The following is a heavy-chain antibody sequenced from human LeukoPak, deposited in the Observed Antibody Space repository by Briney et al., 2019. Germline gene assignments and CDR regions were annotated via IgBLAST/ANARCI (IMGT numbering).Heavy chain of an antibody. CDR2: IPYDGSNK. J-gene: IGHJ4*02. CDR1: GFTFSSYG. V-gene: IGHV3-30*18. CDR3: AKDLVGYCSSTSCYVGFDY. Sequence: GRSLRLSCAASGFTFSSYGMHWVRQAPGKGLEWVAVIPYDGSNKYYADSVKGRFTISRDNSKNTLYLQMNTLRAEDTAVYYCAKDLVGYCSSTSCYVGFDYWGQGTLVTVSS. D-gene: IGHD2-2*01.